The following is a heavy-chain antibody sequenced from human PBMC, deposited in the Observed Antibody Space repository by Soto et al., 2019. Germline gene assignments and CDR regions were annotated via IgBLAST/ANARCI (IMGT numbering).Heavy chain of an antibody. D-gene: IGHD6-19*01. CDR2: ISGSGSST. V-gene: IGHV3-23*01. J-gene: IGHJ2*01. CDR1: GFTFSRYA. CDR3: AKGTEPVAGNNFDL. Sequence: EVQLLESGGDLVQPGGSLRLSCVASGFTFSRYAMNWVRQAPGKGLEWVSTISGSGSSTSYADSVKGRFSISRDNPKTTLFLQMNSLRAEDTAVYYCAKGTEPVAGNNFDLWGRGTLVTVSS.